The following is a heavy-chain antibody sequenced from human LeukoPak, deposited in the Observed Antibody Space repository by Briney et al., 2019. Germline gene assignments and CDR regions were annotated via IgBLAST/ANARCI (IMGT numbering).Heavy chain of an antibody. V-gene: IGHV3-66*02. CDR2: IYSGGST. CDR1: GFTVSSNY. CDR3: ARDGPLGAFDY. J-gene: IGHJ4*02. Sequence: PGGSLRLSCAASGFTVSSNYMSWVRQAPGKGLEWVSVIYSGGSTYYADSVKGRFTISRDNSKNTLNLQMNSLRAEDTAVYYCARDGPLGAFDYWGQGTLVTVSS.